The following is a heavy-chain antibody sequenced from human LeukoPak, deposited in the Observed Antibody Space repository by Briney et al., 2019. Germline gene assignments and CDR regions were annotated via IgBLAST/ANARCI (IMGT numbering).Heavy chain of an antibody. CDR1: GFTFSSYE. D-gene: IGHD3-10*01. V-gene: IGHV3-48*03. J-gene: IGHJ4*02. CDR3: ARESFVRGVIGY. Sequence: GGSLRLSRAASGFTFSSYEMNWVRQAPGKGLEWVSYISSSGSTIYYADSVKGRFTISRDNAKNSLYLQMNSLRAEDTAVYYCARESFVRGVIGYWGQGTLVTVSS. CDR2: ISSSGSTI.